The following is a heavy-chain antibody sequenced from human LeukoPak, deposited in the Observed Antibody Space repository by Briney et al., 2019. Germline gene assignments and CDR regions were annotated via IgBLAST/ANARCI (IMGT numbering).Heavy chain of an antibody. Sequence: GGSLRLSCAASGFTFSSYAMSWVRQAPGKGLEWVSAISGSGGSTYYADSVKGRFNISRDNSKNTLYLQMNSLRAEDTAVYYCASGSSRAYCGGDCYIWGQGTLVTVSS. J-gene: IGHJ4*02. V-gene: IGHV3-23*01. CDR1: GFTFSSYA. CDR3: ASGSSRAYCGGDCYI. CDR2: ISGSGGST. D-gene: IGHD2-21*02.